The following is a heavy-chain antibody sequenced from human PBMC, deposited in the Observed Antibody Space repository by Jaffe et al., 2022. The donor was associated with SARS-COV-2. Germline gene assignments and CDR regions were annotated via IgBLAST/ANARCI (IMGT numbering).Heavy chain of an antibody. CDR3: ARDRDSSGWYYYYYGMDV. V-gene: IGHV3-30-3*01. D-gene: IGHD6-19*01. CDR2: ISYDGSNK. Sequence: QVQLVESGGGVVQPGRSLRLSCAASGFTFSSYAMHWVRQAPGKGLEWVAVISYDGSNKYYADSVKGRFTISRDNSKNTLYLQMNSLRAEDTAVYYCARDRDSSGWYYYYYGMDVWGQGTTVTVSS. CDR1: GFTFSSYA. J-gene: IGHJ6*02.